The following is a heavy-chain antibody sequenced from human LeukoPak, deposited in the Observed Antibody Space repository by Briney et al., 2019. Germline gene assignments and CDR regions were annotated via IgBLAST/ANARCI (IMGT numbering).Heavy chain of an antibody. CDR2: IYTSGST. D-gene: IGHD6-13*01. CDR3: ARDPAGYSSSGSQEFGDY. V-gene: IGHV4-4*07. Sequence: SETLSLTCTVSGGSISSYYWSWIRQPAGKGLEWVGRIYTSGSTTYNPSLKSRVTMAVDTSKNPFSLKLSSVTAADTAVYYCARDPAGYSSSGSQEFGDYWGQGTLVTVSS. J-gene: IGHJ4*02. CDR1: GGSISSYY.